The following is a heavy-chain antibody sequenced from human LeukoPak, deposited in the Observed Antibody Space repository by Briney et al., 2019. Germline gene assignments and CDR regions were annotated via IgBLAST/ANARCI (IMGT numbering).Heavy chain of an antibody. CDR1: GFTFSSYA. Sequence: VRSLRLSCAASGFTFSSYAMHWVRQAPGKGLEWVAVISYDGSNKYYADSVKGRFTISRDNSKNTLYLQMNSLRAEDTAVYYCARTVLLWFGSFDYWGQGTLVTVSS. J-gene: IGHJ4*02. CDR2: ISYDGSNK. CDR3: ARTVLLWFGSFDY. D-gene: IGHD3-10*01. V-gene: IGHV3-30-3*01.